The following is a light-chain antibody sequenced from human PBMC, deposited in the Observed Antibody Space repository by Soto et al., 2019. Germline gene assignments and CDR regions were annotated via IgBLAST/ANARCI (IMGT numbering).Light chain of an antibody. CDR1: QSISSY. CDR2: AAY. CDR3: QQSYSTPLS. Sequence: DIQMTQSPSSLSASVGDRVTITCRASQSISSYLNWYQQKPGKAPKLLIYAAYSLQSGVPSRFSSSGSGTDFTLTISSLQPEDFATYYCQQSYSTPLSFGGGTKVEIK. V-gene: IGKV1-39*01. J-gene: IGKJ4*01.